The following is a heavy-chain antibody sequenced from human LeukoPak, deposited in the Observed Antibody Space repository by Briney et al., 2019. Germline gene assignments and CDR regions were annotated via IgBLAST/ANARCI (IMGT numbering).Heavy chain of an antibody. D-gene: IGHD4-17*01. V-gene: IGHV4-39*07. CDR3: ASLGYGDYSFEGDAFDI. CDR1: GGSISSYY. CDR2: IYYSGST. J-gene: IGHJ3*02. Sequence: PSETLSLTCTVSGGSISSYYWSWIRQPPGKGLEWIGSIYYSGSTYYNPSLKSRVTISVDTSKNQFSLKLSSVTAADTAVYYCASLGYGDYSFEGDAFDIWGQGTMVTVSS.